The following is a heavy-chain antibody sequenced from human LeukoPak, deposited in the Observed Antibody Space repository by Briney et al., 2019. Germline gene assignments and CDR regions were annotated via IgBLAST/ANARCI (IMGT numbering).Heavy chain of an antibody. CDR3: ARLPGYCSSTSCHYYYGMDV. D-gene: IGHD2-2*01. J-gene: IGHJ6*02. CDR2: TYYSGST. V-gene: IGHV4-59*08. CDR1: GASISALY. Sequence: SETLSLTCAVYGASISALYWGWIRQSPGKGLEWIGYTYYSGSTNYNPSLKSRVTISVDTSKNQFSLKPSSVTAADTAVYYCARLPGYCSSTSCHYYYGMDVWGQATTVTVSS.